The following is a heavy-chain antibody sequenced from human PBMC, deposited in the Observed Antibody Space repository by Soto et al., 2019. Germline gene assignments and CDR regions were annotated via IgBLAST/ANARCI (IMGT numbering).Heavy chain of an antibody. CDR2: IWYDGTYK. J-gene: IGHJ6*02. CDR1: GFTFSSHG. D-gene: IGHD2-15*01. V-gene: IGHV3-33*01. CDR3: ARSSGGSHYYYDMDV. Sequence: QVQLVESRGGMVQPGRSLRLSCAASGFTFSSHGMSWVRQAPGMGLEWGKLIWYDGTYKYYTDSVKGRFTISRDNSKNTLYLEMNSLRGEDTAVYFCARSSGGSHYYYDMDVWGQGTTVTVSS.